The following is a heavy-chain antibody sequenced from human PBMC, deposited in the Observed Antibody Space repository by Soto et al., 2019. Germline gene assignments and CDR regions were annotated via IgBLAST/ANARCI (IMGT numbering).Heavy chain of an antibody. D-gene: IGHD1-26*01. Sequence: QVQLVESGGKVVQPGRSLRLSCAASGLTSLRIAMTWVGQAPGKGQEWVAVISFDGLKKYYADSVKGRFTISRDNSNTTLFLQMNTLRPEDTAVYYCAQDRSGSYPFYYGMDVWGQGTTVTVSS. CDR2: ISFDGLKK. CDR1: GLTSLRIA. CDR3: AQDRSGSYPFYYGMDV. V-gene: IGHV3-30*18. J-gene: IGHJ6*02.